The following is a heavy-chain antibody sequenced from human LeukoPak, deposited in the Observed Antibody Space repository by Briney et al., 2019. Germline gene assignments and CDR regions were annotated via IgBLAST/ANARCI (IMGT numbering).Heavy chain of an antibody. Sequence: HWASVKVSCKASGYTFTSYDINWVRQATGQGLEWMGWMDPNSGNTVYAQKFQGRVTMTRDTSISTAYMELSRLRSDDTAVYYCARDKGRVVGATKIPHYWGQGTLVTVSS. D-gene: IGHD1-26*01. V-gene: IGHV1-8*01. CDR2: MDPNSGNT. J-gene: IGHJ4*02. CDR3: ARDKGRVVGATKIPHY. CDR1: GYTFTSYD.